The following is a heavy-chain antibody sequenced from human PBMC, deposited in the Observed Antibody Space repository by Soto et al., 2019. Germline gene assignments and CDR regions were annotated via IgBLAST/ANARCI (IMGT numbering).Heavy chain of an antibody. CDR1: GFTFSIYA. CDR2: ISYDGTKT. V-gene: IGHV3-30*18. Sequence: QVQLVESGGGVVQPGRSLRVSCAASGFTFSIYAMHWVRQAPGTGLEWVAVISYDGTKTYYADSVKGRFTISRDNSKNWVYLQINSLREEDTAVYYCAEARGPRRQWFIAPFGYWGQGTLVTVSP. D-gene: IGHD3-22*01. J-gene: IGHJ4*02. CDR3: AEARGPRRQWFIAPFGY.